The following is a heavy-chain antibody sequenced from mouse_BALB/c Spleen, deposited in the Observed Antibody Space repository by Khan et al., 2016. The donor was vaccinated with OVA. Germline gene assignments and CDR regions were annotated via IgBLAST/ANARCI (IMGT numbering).Heavy chain of an antibody. D-gene: IGHD6-2*01. V-gene: IGHV9-1*02. CDR1: GYTFTNYG. Sequence: QIQLVQSGPELKKPGETVKISCKASGYTFTNYGMNWVKQAPGKGLKWMGWINTYTGEPTYADDFKGRFVFSLETSASTAYLQISNLKNEDMTTYFCASISSYWCSDVWGAGTTVTVSS. CDR3: ASISSYWCSDV. J-gene: IGHJ1*01. CDR2: INTYTGEP.